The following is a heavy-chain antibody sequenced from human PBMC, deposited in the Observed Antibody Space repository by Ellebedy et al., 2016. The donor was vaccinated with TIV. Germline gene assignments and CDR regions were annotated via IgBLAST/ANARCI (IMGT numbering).Heavy chain of an antibody. CDR2: GYT. V-gene: IGHV3-53*04. D-gene: IGHD3-10*01. J-gene: IGHJ4*02. Sequence: PGGSLRLSCAASGFTFSDAWMSWVRQAPGKGLEWVGGYTNYADSVKGRFTISTHNSRNTLYLQMTNLRTEDTAVYYCAKGSFPFGDKSERIYSFQYWGQGTLVTVSS. CDR3: AKGSFPFGDKSERIYSFQY. CDR1: GFTFSDAW.